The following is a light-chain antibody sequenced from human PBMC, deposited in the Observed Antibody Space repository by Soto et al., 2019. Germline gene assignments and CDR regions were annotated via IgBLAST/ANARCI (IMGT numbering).Light chain of an antibody. V-gene: IGKV1-39*01. CDR1: QRISTY. CDR2: DAS. Sequence: DILMTQSPSSLSASVGDRVTITCRASQRISTYLNWYQQKPWKAPKLLIWDASTLQSGGPSRFSASGSGTDFPLTLGSLQPEVFATYYCQQAYPPPRGFSQGTKLEIK. CDR3: QQAYPPPRG. J-gene: IGKJ1*01.